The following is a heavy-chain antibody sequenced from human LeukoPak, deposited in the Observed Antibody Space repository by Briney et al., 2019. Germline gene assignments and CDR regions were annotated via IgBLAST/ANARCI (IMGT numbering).Heavy chain of an antibody. Sequence: PSETLSLTCTVSAGSVNSSPYYWGWVRQPPGKGLEWIGSIHYSGNTYYNPSLKSRVTISVDTSKNQFSLQLSSVTAADTAVYYCARHVRATGTTHFDYWGQGTLVTVSS. D-gene: IGHD1-1*01. CDR3: ARHVRATGTTHFDY. V-gene: IGHV4-39*01. J-gene: IGHJ4*02. CDR2: IHYSGNT. CDR1: AGSVNSSPYY.